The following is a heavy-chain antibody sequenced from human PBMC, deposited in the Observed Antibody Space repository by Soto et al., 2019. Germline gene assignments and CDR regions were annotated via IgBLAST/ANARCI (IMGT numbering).Heavy chain of an antibody. D-gene: IGHD2-2*03. Sequence: TLSLTCTVSGGSISSSSYYWGWIRQPPGKGLEWIGSIYYSGSTYYNPSLKSRVTISVDTSKNQFSLKLSSVTAADTAVYYCARIAGYCSSTSCYSYSSSLGYYYYMDVWGKGTTVTVSS. CDR2: IYYSGST. CDR3: ARIAGYCSSTSCYSYSSSLGYYYYMDV. CDR1: GGSISSSSYY. J-gene: IGHJ6*03. V-gene: IGHV4-39*01.